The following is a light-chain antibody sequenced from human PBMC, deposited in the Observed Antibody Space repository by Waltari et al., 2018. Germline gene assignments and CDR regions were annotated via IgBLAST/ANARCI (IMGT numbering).Light chain of an antibody. CDR3: QQSFTTPPILA. CDR1: QHIRTY. Sequence: DMQVTPSPSTLSASVGDRVTITCRTRQHIRTYLNWYQQRSGKAPMLLIYGASNLQDGVPSRFSGSGSGTDFILTISNLQPEDFATYYCQQSFTTPPILAFGPGTKVDVK. CDR2: GAS. V-gene: IGKV1-39*01. J-gene: IGKJ3*01.